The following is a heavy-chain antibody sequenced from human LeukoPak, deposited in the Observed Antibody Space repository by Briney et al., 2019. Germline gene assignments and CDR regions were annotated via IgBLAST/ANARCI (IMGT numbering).Heavy chain of an antibody. D-gene: IGHD3-10*01. CDR2: IKQDGSEK. J-gene: IGHJ3*02. V-gene: IGHV3-7*05. CDR1: GFTFSSNW. Sequence: PGGSLRLSCAAAGFTFSSNWMSWVRQAPGKGLQWVANIKQDGSEKYYVDPVKGRFTISRDNAKKSLYLQMSSLRGEDTAVYYCARGLGINGLALDMWGQGTMVTVSS. CDR3: ARGLGINGLALDM.